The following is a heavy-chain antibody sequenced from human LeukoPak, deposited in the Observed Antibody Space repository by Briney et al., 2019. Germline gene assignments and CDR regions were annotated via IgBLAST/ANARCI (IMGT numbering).Heavy chain of an antibody. J-gene: IGHJ5*02. V-gene: IGHV3-7*01. Sequence: PGGSLRLSCAASGFTFSSYWMSWVRQAPGKGLEWVANIKQDGSEKYYVDSVKGRFTISRDNAKNSLYLQMNSLRAEDTAVYYCARRFSGWYSVYWFDPWGQGTLVTVSS. CDR3: ARRFSGWYSVYWFDP. CDR1: GFTFSSYW. CDR2: IKQDGSEK. D-gene: IGHD6-19*01.